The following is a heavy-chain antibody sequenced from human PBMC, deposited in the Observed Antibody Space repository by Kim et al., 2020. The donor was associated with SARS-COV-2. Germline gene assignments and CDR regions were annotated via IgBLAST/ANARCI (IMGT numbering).Heavy chain of an antibody. CDR2: TA. CDR3: ARRMGGNFDY. Sequence: TANYAQRVKGRVTISADEYTSTAYMELSSLRSEDTAVYYCARRMGGNFDYWGQGTLVTVSS. V-gene: IGHV1-69*01. D-gene: IGHD3-16*01. J-gene: IGHJ4*02.